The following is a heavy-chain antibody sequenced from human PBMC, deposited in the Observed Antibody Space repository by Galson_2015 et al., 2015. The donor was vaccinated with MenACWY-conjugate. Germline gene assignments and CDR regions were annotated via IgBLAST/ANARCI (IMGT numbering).Heavy chain of an antibody. J-gene: IGHJ5*02. CDR3: ARLPRGINLIVEGS. CDR2: IHHSETT. V-gene: IGHV4-39*01. Sequence: ETLSLTCTVSGGSIYSIDYWWGWIRQPPGKGLEWIASIHHSETTHYNPSLKSRVSISVDTSKNQFSLKVNSVSAADTAVYYCARLPRGINLIVEGSWGQGIQVTVSS. CDR1: GGSIYSIDYW. D-gene: IGHD3-22*01.